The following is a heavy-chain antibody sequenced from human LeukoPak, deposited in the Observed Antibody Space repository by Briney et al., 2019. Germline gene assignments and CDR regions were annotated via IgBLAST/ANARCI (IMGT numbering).Heavy chain of an antibody. CDR1: GFTFSAYS. CDR3: ARSKSGNYFDY. Sequence: GGSLRLSCAGTGFTFSAYSLNWVRQAPGKGLEWVSYISSGAGDTYYADSVKGRFTISRDNAQNSLYLQMNGLRDEDTAVYHCARSKSGNYFDYWGQGTLVSVSS. D-gene: IGHD1-26*01. V-gene: IGHV3-48*02. CDR2: ISSGAGDT. J-gene: IGHJ4*02.